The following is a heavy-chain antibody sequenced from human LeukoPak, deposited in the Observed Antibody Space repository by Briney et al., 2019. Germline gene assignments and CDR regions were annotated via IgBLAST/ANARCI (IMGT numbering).Heavy chain of an antibody. Sequence: GASVKVSCKASGYTFSSYDINWVRQATGQGLEWMGWMNPNSGNTGYAQKFQGRVTMTRNTSISTAYMELSSLRSEDTAVYYCARSSSSGWYGWFDPRGQGTLVTVSS. D-gene: IGHD6-19*01. CDR2: MNPNSGNT. J-gene: IGHJ5*02. V-gene: IGHV1-8*01. CDR1: GYTFSSYD. CDR3: ARSSSSGWYGWFDP.